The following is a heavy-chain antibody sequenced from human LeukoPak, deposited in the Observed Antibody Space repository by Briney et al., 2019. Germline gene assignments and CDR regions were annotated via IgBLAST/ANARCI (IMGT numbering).Heavy chain of an antibody. V-gene: IGHV4-59*01. D-gene: IGHD4-23*01. CDR1: VGSISSYY. CDR2: IYYSWST. J-gene: IGHJ4*02. Sequence: TSETLSLTCTVSVGSISSYYWIWIPQPPGKGLEWFVYIYYSWSTNYNPSLKSRVTISVDTSNIHFFLKLSSVTAADTAVYYCARYYGGNRYFDYWGQGTLVTAAS. CDR3: ARYYGGNRYFDY.